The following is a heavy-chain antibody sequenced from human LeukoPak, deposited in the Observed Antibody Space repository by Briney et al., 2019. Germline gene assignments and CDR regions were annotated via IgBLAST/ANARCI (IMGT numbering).Heavy chain of an antibody. D-gene: IGHD2-15*01. CDR3: AKVKTSGHDALVV. CDR1: GYTFRNFG. CDR2: VSPYTGNG. J-gene: IGHJ3*01. V-gene: IGHV1-18*01. Sequence: GSLKVSCEASGYTFRNFGITWVRHAPGQGPEWMGCVSPYTGNGRYVEKLQGRLTFTTDASTTTAYMELRGVSLDDTAMYFCAKVKTSGHDALVVWGEGRMLSVSS.